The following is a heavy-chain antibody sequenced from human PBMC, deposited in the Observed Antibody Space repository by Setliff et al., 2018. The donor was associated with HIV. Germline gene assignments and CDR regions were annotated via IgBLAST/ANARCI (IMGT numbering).Heavy chain of an antibody. D-gene: IGHD5-12*01. CDR2: INASGDKT. CDR1: GFNFTNYY. V-gene: IGHV1-46*03. J-gene: IGHJ4*02. Sequence: ASVKVSCKASGFNFTNYYIHWVRQAPGEGLEWVGVINASGDKTNYAQKFQGRLIITKDTSTSTAYMELSSLRSDDTAVYYCGRDYRSWIRAIGYWGQGTLVTVSS. CDR3: GRDYRSWIRAIGY.